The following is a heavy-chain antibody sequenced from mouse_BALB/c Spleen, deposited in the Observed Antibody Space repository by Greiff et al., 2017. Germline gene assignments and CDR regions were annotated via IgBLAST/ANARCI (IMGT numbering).Heavy chain of an antibody. CDR2: INPDSSTI. CDR3: ASYYGSSLPWLAY. J-gene: IGHJ3*01. Sequence: EVKLQESGGGLVQPGGSLKLSCAASGFDFSSYWMSWVRQAPGKGLEWIGEINPDSSTINYTPSLKDKFIISRDNAKNTLYLQMSKVRSEDTALYYCASYYGSSLPWLAYWGQGTLVTVSA. CDR1: GFDFSSYW. D-gene: IGHD1-1*01. V-gene: IGHV4-1*02.